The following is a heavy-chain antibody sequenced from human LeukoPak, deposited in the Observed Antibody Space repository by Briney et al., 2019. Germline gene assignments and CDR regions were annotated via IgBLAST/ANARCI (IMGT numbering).Heavy chain of an antibody. CDR2: ISYDGSNK. Sequence: PGRSLPLSCAASGLPFSSYAMHWVRQAPGKGLEWVAVISYDGSNKYNAVSAKGRFTISRDNSKNALYLQMNSLRAEDTAVYYCARDSRIAARHPNYYFDYWGQGTLVTVSS. V-gene: IGHV3-30-3*01. CDR3: ARDSRIAARHPNYYFDY. CDR1: GLPFSSYA. D-gene: IGHD6-6*01. J-gene: IGHJ4*02.